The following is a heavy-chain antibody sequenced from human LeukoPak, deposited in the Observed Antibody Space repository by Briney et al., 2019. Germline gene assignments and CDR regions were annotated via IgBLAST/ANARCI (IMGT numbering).Heavy chain of an antibody. CDR3: ARSYYYDSSGPS. CDR1: GGSISSSSYY. D-gene: IGHD3-22*01. V-gene: IGHV4-39*01. CDR2: IYYSGST. J-gene: IGHJ5*02. Sequence: SETLSLTCTVSGGSISSSSYYWGWIRQPPGKGLEWIGSIYYSGSTYYNPSLKSRVTISVDTSKNQFSLKLSSVTAADTAVYYCARSYYYDSSGPSWGQGTLVTVSS.